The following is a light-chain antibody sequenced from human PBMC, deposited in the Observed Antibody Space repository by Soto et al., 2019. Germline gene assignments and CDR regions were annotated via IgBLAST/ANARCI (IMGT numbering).Light chain of an antibody. CDR2: KAS. CDR1: QSISSW. V-gene: IGKV1-5*03. Sequence: DIQMTQSPSTLSASVGDRVTITCRASQSISSWLAWYQQKPWKAPKLLIYKASSLERGVPSRFSGSGSGTEFTLTISSLQPDDFATYYCQQYNSYPYTFGQGTKLEIK. J-gene: IGKJ2*01. CDR3: QQYNSYPYT.